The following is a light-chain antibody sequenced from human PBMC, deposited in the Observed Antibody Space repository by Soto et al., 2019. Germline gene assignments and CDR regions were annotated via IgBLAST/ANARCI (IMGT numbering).Light chain of an antibody. Sequence: EVVMTQSPATLSVSPGERATLSCWASQSVRSSLAWYQQKPGQAPRLLIYDASARATDIPARFSGSGSGTEFTLTISSLQSEDSAVYFCQQYNNWPGTFGQGTNVDIK. CDR3: QQYNNWPGT. CDR1: QSVRSS. CDR2: DAS. J-gene: IGKJ1*01. V-gene: IGKV3-15*01.